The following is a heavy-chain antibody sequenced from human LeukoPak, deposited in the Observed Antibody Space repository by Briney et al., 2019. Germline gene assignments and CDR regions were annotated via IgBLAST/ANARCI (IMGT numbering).Heavy chain of an antibody. CDR3: ARVRNYVTVFDY. D-gene: IGHD4-11*01. J-gene: IGHJ4*02. Sequence: SETLSLTCAVYGGSFSGYYWSWIRQPPGKGLEWIGEINHSGSTNYNPSLKSRVTISVDTSKNQFSLKLSSVTAADTAVYYCARVRNYVTVFDYWGQGTLVTVSS. V-gene: IGHV4-34*01. CDR2: INHSGST. CDR1: GGSFSGYY.